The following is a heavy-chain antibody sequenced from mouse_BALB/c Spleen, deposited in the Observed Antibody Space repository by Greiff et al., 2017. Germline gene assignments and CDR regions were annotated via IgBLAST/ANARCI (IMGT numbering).Heavy chain of an antibody. CDR2: ISSGGSYT. V-gene: IGHV5-6*01. CDR1: GFTFSSYG. CDR3: ARHRDAEGAMDY. J-gene: IGHJ4*01. Sequence: EVQVVESGGDLVKPGGSLKLSCAASGFTFSSYGMSWVRQTPDKRLEWVATISSGGSYTYYPDSVKGRFTISRDNAKNTLYLQMSSLKSEDTAMYYYARHRDAEGAMDYWGQGTSVTVSS. D-gene: IGHD3-1*01.